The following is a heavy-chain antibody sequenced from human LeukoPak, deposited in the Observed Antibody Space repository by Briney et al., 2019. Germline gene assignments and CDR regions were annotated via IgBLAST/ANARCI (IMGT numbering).Heavy chain of an antibody. Sequence: GGSLRLSCAASGFTFSSYWMSWVRQAPGKGLEWVANIKQDGSEKYYVDSVKGRFTISRDNAKNSLYVQMNSLRAEDTAVYYCARVSINDYYDSSGYPSILYYFDYWGQGTLVTVSS. J-gene: IGHJ4*02. V-gene: IGHV3-7*01. CDR3: ARVSINDYYDSSGYPSILYYFDY. CDR1: GFTFSSYW. CDR2: IKQDGSEK. D-gene: IGHD3-22*01.